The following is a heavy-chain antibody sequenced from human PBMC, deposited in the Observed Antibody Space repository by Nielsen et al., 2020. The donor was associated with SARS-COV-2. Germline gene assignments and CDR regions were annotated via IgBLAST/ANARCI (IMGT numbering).Heavy chain of an antibody. J-gene: IGHJ4*02. CDR2: INNDGSRT. CDR3: ATDGQAFEY. D-gene: IGHD4-17*01. CDR1: GFNFNSYW. V-gene: IGHV3-74*01. Sequence: GESLKISCAASGFNFNSYWMHWVRRGPGRGLVWVSRINNDGSRTSYADSVKGRFTISRNNAENSAYLQMNSLRAEDTGLYYCATDGQAFEYWGRGTLVSVSS.